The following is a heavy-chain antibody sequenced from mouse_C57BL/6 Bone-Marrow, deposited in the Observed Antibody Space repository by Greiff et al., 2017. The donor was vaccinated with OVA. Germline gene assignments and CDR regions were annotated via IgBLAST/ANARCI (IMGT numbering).Heavy chain of an antibody. CDR1: GYTFTSSW. V-gene: IGHV1-64*01. CDR2: VHPYCGST. Sequence: QVQLQQSGAELVQPGASVKLSCKASGYTFTSSWMHWVRQRPGQGLEWVGMVHPYCGSTNYNEKFKSKATLTVDKSSSTADMQLSSLTSEDSAVYYCARWYGYYGYWGQGTTLTVSS. D-gene: IGHD2-3*01. CDR3: ARWYGYYGY. J-gene: IGHJ2*01.